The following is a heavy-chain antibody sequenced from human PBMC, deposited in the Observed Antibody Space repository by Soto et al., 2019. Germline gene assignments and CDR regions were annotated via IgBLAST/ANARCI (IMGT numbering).Heavy chain of an antibody. D-gene: IGHD2-15*01. V-gene: IGHV3-30-3*01. CDR3: ARGGNMAAPPVHPPENWFDP. CDR1: GFTFSSYA. J-gene: IGHJ5*02. Sequence: GGSLRLSCAASGFTFSSYAMHWVRQAPGKGLEWVAVISYDGSNKYYADSVKGRFTISRDNSKNTLYLQMNSLRAEDTAVYYCARGGNMAAPPVHPPENWFDPWGQGTLVTVSS. CDR2: ISYDGSNK.